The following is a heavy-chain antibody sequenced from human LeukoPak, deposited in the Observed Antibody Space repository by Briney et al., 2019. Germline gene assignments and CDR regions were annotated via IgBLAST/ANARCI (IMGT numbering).Heavy chain of an antibody. Sequence: GGSLRLSCAASGFTFSTYWMSWVRQAPGKGLEWVANIKADGSQKYYVDSVKGRFTISRDNAKNSQYLQMNSLRAEDTAVYYCARLPLTARRHFDYWGQGTLVTVSS. D-gene: IGHD5-18*01. J-gene: IGHJ4*02. CDR1: GFTFSTYW. CDR2: IKADGSQK. V-gene: IGHV3-7*05. CDR3: ARLPLTARRHFDY.